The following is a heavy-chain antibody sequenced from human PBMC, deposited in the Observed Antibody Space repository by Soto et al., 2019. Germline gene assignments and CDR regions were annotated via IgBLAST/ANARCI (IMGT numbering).Heavy chain of an antibody. J-gene: IGHJ6*04. V-gene: IGHV4-31*03. D-gene: IGHD2-2*01. CDR2: IYYSGST. CDR3: ARDLSPASPYYYYSGMDV. Sequence: SETLSLTCTVSGGSISSGGYYWSWIRQHPGKGLEWIGYIYYSGSTYYNPSLKSRVTISVDTSKNQFSLKLSSVTAADTAVYYCARDLSPASPYYYYSGMDVWGKGTTFTVSS. CDR1: GGSISSGGYY.